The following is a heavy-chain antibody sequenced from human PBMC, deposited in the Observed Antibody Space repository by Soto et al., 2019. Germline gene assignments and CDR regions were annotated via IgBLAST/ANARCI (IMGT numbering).Heavy chain of an antibody. V-gene: IGHV3-23*01. CDR1: GFTFNSYA. D-gene: IGHD6-13*01. Sequence: EVQLLESGGGLVQPGGSLRLSCEASGFTFNSYAMSWVRQAPGKGLEWVSSISGSGGNTYYADSVKGRFTISRDNSKNTLYLQMNSLRAEDTALYYCANSLGYSSSPIGYWGQGTLVIVSS. CDR3: ANSLGYSSSPIGY. J-gene: IGHJ4*02. CDR2: ISGSGGNT.